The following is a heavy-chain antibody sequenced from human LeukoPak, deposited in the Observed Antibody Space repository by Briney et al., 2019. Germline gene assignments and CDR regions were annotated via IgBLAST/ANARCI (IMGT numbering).Heavy chain of an antibody. D-gene: IGHD3-22*01. CDR3: ARDPFSYYYDPHYMDV. Sequence: GGSLRLSCAASGFTFSSYWMSWVRQAPGKGLGWVANIKQDGSEKYYVDSVKGRFTISRDNAKNSLYLQMNSLRAEDTAVYYCARDPFSYYYDPHYMDVWGKGTTVTVSS. V-gene: IGHV3-7*01. CDR1: GFTFSSYW. J-gene: IGHJ6*03. CDR2: IKQDGSEK.